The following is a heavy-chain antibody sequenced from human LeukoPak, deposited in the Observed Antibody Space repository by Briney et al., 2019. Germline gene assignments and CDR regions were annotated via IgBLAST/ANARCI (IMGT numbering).Heavy chain of an antibody. V-gene: IGHV1-24*01. CDR2: FDPEDGET. D-gene: IGHD6-25*01. CDR1: GYTLTELS. Sequence: EASVKVSCKVSGYTLTELSMHWVRQAPGKGLEWMGGFDPEDGETIYAQKFQGRVTMTEDTSTDTAYMELSSLRSEDTAVYYCATALFWGAAAVIDYWGKGTLVTVSS. J-gene: IGHJ4*02. CDR3: ATALFWGAAAVIDY.